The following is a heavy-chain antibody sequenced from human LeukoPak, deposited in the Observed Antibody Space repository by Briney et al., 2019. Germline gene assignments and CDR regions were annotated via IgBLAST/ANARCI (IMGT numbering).Heavy chain of an antibody. J-gene: IGHJ6*02. CDR3: AKDLYGGPRLVPYSSSSGYYYGMDV. V-gene: IGHV3-9*01. CDR2: VSWNSASI. Sequence: GGSLRLSCTASGVTFEDYGMHWVRQVPGKGLEWVSSVSWNSASIAYADSVRGRFTISRDNAKNSLYLQMNSLRAEDTALYYCAKDLYGGPRLVPYSSSSGYYYGMDVWGQGTTVTVSS. D-gene: IGHD6-6*01. CDR1: GVTFEDYG.